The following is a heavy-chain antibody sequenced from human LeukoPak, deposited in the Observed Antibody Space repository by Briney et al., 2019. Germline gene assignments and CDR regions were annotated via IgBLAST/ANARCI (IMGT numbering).Heavy chain of an antibody. Sequence: ASVKVSCKASGYTFTGYYMHWVRQAPGQGLEWMGRINPNSGGTNYAQKFQGRVTMTRDTSISTAYMELSRLRSDDTAVYYCAKDQARPNYVWGSYRFNAFDIWGQGTMVTVSS. CDR3: AKDQARPNYVWGSYRFNAFDI. CDR1: GYTFTGYY. J-gene: IGHJ3*02. CDR2: INPNSGGT. V-gene: IGHV1-2*06. D-gene: IGHD3-16*02.